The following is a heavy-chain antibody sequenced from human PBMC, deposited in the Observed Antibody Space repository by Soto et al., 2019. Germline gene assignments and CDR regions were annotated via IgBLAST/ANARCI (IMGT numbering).Heavy chain of an antibody. Sequence: QVQLVESGGGVVQPGRSLRLSCAASGFTFSNYGMHWVRQAPGKGLEWVAVISYDGSNKYYADSVKGRFTISRDNSKNTLYLQMNSLRAEDTAVYYCAKGRSVWYYDSSGYIVDYWGQGTLVTVSS. J-gene: IGHJ4*02. CDR2: ISYDGSNK. D-gene: IGHD3-22*01. CDR3: AKGRSVWYYDSSGYIVDY. V-gene: IGHV3-30*18. CDR1: GFTFSNYG.